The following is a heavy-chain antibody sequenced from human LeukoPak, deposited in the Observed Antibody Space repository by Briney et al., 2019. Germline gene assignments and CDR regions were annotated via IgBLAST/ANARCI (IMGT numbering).Heavy chain of an antibody. CDR1: GFTFSSYA. D-gene: IGHD4-17*01. CDR2: ISYDGSNK. V-gene: IGHV3-30-3*01. Sequence: GGSLRLSCAASGFTFSSYAMHWVRQAPGKGLEWVAVISYDGSNKYYADSVKGRFTISRDNSKNTLYLQMNSLRAEDTAVYYCAKSYGDYHDAFDIWGQGTMVTVSS. CDR3: AKSYGDYHDAFDI. J-gene: IGHJ3*02.